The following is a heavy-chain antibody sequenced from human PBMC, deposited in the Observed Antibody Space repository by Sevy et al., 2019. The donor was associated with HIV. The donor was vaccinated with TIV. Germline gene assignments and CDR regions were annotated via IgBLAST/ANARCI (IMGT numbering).Heavy chain of an antibody. Sequence: SVKVSCKASGGTFSSYAISWVRQAPGQGLEWMGGFIPIFGTANYAQKFQGRVTITADESTSTAYMELSSLRSEDTAVYYCARERLADSSSFDPWGQGTLVTVSS. CDR2: FIPIFGTA. CDR1: GGTFSSYA. J-gene: IGHJ5*02. V-gene: IGHV1-69*13. CDR3: ARERLADSSSFDP. D-gene: IGHD6-6*01.